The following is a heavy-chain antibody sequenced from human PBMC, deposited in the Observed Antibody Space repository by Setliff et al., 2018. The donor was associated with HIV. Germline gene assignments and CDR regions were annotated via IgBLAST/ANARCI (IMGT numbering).Heavy chain of an antibody. J-gene: IGHJ4*02. D-gene: IGHD2-15*01. CDR1: GGSISSYY. CDR3: ARLREMAAFDY. CDR2: IYYSGST. V-gene: IGHV4-59*01. Sequence: SETLSLTCTVSGGSISSYYWSWIRQPPGKGLEWIGYIYYSGSTNYNPSLKSRVTISVDTSKNQFSLKLSSVTAADTAVYYCARLREMAAFDYWGQGTLVTVSS.